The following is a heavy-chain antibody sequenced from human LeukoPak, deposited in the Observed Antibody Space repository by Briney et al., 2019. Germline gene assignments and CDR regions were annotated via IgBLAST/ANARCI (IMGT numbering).Heavy chain of an antibody. V-gene: IGHV1-2*02. CDR2: INPNSGGT. J-gene: IGHJ3*02. CDR3: ARMGQLEQQLGIYDAFDI. Sequence: GASVKVSCKASGYTFTGYYMHWVRQAPGQGLEWMGWINPNSGGTNYAQKLQGRVTVTTDTSTSTAYMELRSLRSDDTAVYYCARMGQLEQQLGIYDAFDIWGQGTMVTVSS. D-gene: IGHD6-13*01. CDR1: GYTFTGYY.